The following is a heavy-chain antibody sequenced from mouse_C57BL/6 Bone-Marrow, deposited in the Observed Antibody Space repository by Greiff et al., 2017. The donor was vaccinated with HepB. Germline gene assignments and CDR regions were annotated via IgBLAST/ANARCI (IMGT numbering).Heavy chain of an antibody. V-gene: IGHV1-76*01. J-gene: IGHJ3*01. CDR1: GYTFTDYY. CDR3: AREYYGPSGGLFAY. CDR2: IYPGSGNT. Sequence: QVQLQQSGAELVRPGASVKLSCKASGYTFTDYYINWVKQRPGQGLEWIARIYPGSGNTYYNEKFKGKATLTAEKSSSTAYMQLSSLTSEDSAVYFCAREYYGPSGGLFAYWGQGTLVTVSA. D-gene: IGHD1-2*01.